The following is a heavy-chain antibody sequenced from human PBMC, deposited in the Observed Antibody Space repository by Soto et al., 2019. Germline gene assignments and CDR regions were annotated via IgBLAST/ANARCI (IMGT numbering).Heavy chain of an antibody. CDR2: IYYSGST. D-gene: IGHD6-19*01. Sequence: QVQLQGSGPGLVKPSQTLSLTCTVSGGSISSGGYYWSWIRQHPGKGLEWIGYIYYSGSTYYNPSLKSRVTISVDTSKNQFSLKLSAVTAADTAVYYCARDGGSGWYDGVAFDIWGQGTMVTVSS. J-gene: IGHJ3*02. CDR3: ARDGGSGWYDGVAFDI. V-gene: IGHV4-31*03. CDR1: GGSISSGGYY.